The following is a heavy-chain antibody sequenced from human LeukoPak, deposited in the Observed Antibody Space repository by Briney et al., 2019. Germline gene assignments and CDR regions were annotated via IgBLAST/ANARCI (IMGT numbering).Heavy chain of an antibody. V-gene: IGHV3-64*04. J-gene: IGHJ4*02. CDR1: GFTFSRYA. CDR2: ISSNGGAT. Sequence: GGSLRLSCSASGFTFSRYALLWLRQAPGKGLQCVSAISSNGGATYHADSVKGRFTISRDNSKNTLYLQMNSLRAEDTAVYYCARGSGKSDYWGQGTLVTVSS. D-gene: IGHD3-10*01. CDR3: ARGSGKSDY.